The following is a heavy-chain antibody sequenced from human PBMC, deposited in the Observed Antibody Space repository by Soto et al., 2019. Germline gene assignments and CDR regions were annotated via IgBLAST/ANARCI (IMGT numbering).Heavy chain of an antibody. CDR2: IKSKTDGGTT. CDR3: TTAHLYDYVWGSYRRNFGMDV. Sequence: EVQLVESGGGLVKPGGSLRLSCAASGFTFSNAWMNWVRQAPGKGLEWVGRIKSKTDGGTTDYAAPVKGRFTISRDDSKNTQYLEMNSLKTEDTAGDYCTTAHLYDYVWGSYRRNFGMDVRGQGTTGTV. D-gene: IGHD3-16*02. CDR1: GFTFSNAW. V-gene: IGHV3-15*07. J-gene: IGHJ6*01.